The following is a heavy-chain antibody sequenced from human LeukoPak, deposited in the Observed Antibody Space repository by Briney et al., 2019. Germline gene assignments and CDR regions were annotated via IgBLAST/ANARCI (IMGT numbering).Heavy chain of an antibody. J-gene: IGHJ4*02. Sequence: SETLSPTCAVSGGSISSSNWWSWVRQPPGKGLGWIGEIYHSGSTNYNPSLKSRVTISVDKSKNQFSLKLSSVTAADTAVYYCATIRGVGTNFDYWGQGTLVTVSS. CDR1: GGSISSSNW. D-gene: IGHD1-26*01. V-gene: IGHV4-4*02. CDR3: ATIRGVGTNFDY. CDR2: IYHSGST.